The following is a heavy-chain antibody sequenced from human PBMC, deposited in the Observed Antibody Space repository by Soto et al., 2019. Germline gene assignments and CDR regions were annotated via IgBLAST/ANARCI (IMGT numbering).Heavy chain of an antibody. CDR1: GDSFSNYW. CDR3: ARDQGRDNWFDP. V-gene: IGHV5-51*01. J-gene: IGHJ5*02. Sequence: PGESLKISCKGSGDSFSNYWLAWVRQMPGKGLEWMGIIYPGDSDTRYSPSFQGQVTISVDRSKNQFSLKLSSVTAAGTAVYYCARDQGRDNWFDPWGQGTLVTVSS. CDR2: IYPGDSDT.